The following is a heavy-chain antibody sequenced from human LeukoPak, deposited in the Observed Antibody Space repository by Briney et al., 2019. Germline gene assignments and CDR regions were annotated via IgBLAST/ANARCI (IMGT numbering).Heavy chain of an antibody. CDR3: ARDPGYRNSLYSHPLVDY. V-gene: IGHV1-18*01. D-gene: IGHD6-13*01. J-gene: IGHJ4*02. CDR2: MDTKNGFT. CDR1: GYTFSSFS. Sequence: ASVKVSCKASGYTFSSFSITWVRQVPGQGLEWMGWMDTKNGFTNYAEKFQGRVTMTTDTSTSTAYMELRGLGSDDTALYFCARDPGYRNSLYSHPLVDYWGQGTLVIVSS.